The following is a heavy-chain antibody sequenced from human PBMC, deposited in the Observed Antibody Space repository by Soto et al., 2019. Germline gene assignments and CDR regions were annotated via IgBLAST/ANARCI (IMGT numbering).Heavy chain of an antibody. D-gene: IGHD3-10*01. CDR2: LFYSGST. V-gene: IGHV4-39*01. Sequence: PSETLSLTCTVSGGSISTSSYYWGWIRQPPGKGLAWIGGLFYSGSTYYNPSLKSRITISVDTSKNQFSLRLSSVTAADTALYYCYSFFGESRVWAFDIWGQGTMVTVSS. CDR1: GGSISTSSYY. CDR3: YSFFGESRVWAFDI. J-gene: IGHJ3*02.